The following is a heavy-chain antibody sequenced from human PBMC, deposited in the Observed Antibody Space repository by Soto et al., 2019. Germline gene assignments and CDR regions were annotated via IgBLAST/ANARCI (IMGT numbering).Heavy chain of an antibody. CDR2: IYPGDSDT. J-gene: IGHJ4*02. D-gene: IGHD3-22*01. Sequence: GESLKISCKGSGYSFTSYWIGWVRQMPGKGLEWMGLIYPGDSDTRYSPSFQGQVTISADKSINTAYLQWSSLKASDTAMYYCARQFVYSSAYPYYFDYWGQGTLVTVSS. CDR1: GYSFTSYW. CDR3: ARQFVYSSAYPYYFDY. V-gene: IGHV5-51*01.